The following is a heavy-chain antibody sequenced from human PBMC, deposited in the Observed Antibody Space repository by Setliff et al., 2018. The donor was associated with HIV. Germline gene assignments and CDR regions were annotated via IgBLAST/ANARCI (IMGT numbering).Heavy chain of an antibody. CDR1: GYTFTSYH. Sequence: GASVKVSCKASGYTFTSYHMYWVRQAPGQGLEWMGSINPSGGSTSYAQKFQGRVTMTRDTSTSTVYMELSSLGSEDTAVYYCARDLSISNPYYDILTGPGVYWGKGTLVTVS. CDR3: ARDLSISNPYYDILTGPGVY. V-gene: IGHV1-46*01. D-gene: IGHD3-9*01. J-gene: IGHJ4*02. CDR2: INPSGGST.